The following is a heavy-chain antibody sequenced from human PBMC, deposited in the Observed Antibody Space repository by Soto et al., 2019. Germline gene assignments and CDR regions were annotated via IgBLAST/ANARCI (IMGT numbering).Heavy chain of an antibody. CDR3: AADGAAGAALGV. J-gene: IGHJ6*02. V-gene: IGHV3-21*01. Sequence: EVQLVESGGGLVKPGGSLRLSCAASGLTFSTYGMNWVRQAPVKGLEWVSSINSGGEYFDYADSVKGRLTISRDNAKNSLSLPLDSLRVEDTAVYYCAADGAAGAALGVWGQGTRVTVSS. CDR1: GLTFSTYG. CDR2: INSGGEYF. D-gene: IGHD6-13*01.